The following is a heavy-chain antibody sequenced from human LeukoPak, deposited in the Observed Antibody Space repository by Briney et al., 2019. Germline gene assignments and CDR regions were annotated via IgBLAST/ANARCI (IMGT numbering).Heavy chain of an antibody. J-gene: IGHJ4*02. D-gene: IGHD4-17*01. Sequence: GGSLRLSCAASGFTFSSYAMNWVRQAPGKGLEWVAAISGGGSTYYADSVKGRFTISRDNSKNTLYLQMNSLRDEDTAVYYCAKARGDATVTTYSVDYWGQGTLVTVSS. CDR2: ISGGGST. CDR3: AKARGDATVTTYSVDY. CDR1: GFTFSSYA. V-gene: IGHV3-23*01.